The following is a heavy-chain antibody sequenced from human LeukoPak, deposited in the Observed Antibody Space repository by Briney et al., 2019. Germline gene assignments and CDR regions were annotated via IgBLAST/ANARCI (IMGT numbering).Heavy chain of an antibody. CDR2: ISGSGGST. Sequence: PGGSLRLSCAASGLTFTNYAMSWVRQAPGKGLEWVSAISGSGGSTYYADSVKGRFTISRDNSKNTLYLQMNSLRAEDTAVYYCAKDPIAAAGRNYWGQGTLVTVSS. CDR3: AKDPIAAAGRNY. V-gene: IGHV3-23*01. D-gene: IGHD6-13*01. CDR1: GLTFTNYA. J-gene: IGHJ4*02.